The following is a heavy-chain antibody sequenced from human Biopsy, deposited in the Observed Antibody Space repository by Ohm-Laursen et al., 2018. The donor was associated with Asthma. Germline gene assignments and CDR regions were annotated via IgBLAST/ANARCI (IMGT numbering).Heavy chain of an antibody. D-gene: IGHD2-15*01. J-gene: IGHJ5*02. CDR3: VRDKVVVVPGSKGPTDWFDP. CDR2: ISGYYGDT. CDR1: GYTFSNYA. V-gene: IGHV1-18*04. Sequence: ASVKVSCKASGYTFSNYAISWVRQAPGQGLEWMGWISGYYGDTKFAQNVKGRLSLTTDTSTSTAYMELRSLTSDDTAVYYCVRDKVVVVPGSKGPTDWFDPWGQGTLVTVSS.